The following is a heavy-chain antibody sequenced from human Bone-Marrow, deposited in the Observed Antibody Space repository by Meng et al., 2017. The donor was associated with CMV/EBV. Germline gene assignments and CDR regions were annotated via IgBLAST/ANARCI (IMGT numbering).Heavy chain of an antibody. D-gene: IGHD2-15*01. J-gene: IGHJ4*02. CDR3: VLGGGRGDY. V-gene: IGHV3-43D*04. Sequence: EVPLVECGGVVVQPGGFLRLSCAASGFTFDDYAMHWVRQAPGKGLEWVSLISWDGGSTYYADSVKGRFTISRDNSKNSLYLQMNSLRAEDTALYYCVLGGGRGDYWGQGTLVTVSS. CDR2: ISWDGGST. CDR1: GFTFDDYA.